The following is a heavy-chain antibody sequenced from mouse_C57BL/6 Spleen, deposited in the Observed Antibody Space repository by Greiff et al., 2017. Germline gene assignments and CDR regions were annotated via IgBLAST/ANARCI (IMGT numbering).Heavy chain of an antibody. CDR2: IRNKANNHAT. CDR1: GFTFSDAW. J-gene: IGHJ4*01. V-gene: IGHV6-6*01. CDR3: TRGDYYGSSAYAMDY. D-gene: IGHD1-1*01. Sequence: EVQVVESGGGLVQPGGSMKLSCAASGFTFSDAWMDWVRQSPEKGLEWVAEIRNKANNHATYYAESVKGRFTISRDDSKRSVYLQMNSLRAGDTGIEYCTRGDYYGSSAYAMDYWGQGTSVTVSS.